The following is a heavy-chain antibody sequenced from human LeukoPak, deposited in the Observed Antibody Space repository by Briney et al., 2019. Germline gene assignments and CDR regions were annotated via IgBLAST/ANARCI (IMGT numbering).Heavy chain of an antibody. CDR2: VRNDGFDT. D-gene: IGHD4-23*01. J-gene: IGHJ4*02. CDR1: GLTFTNHG. V-gene: IGHV3-30*02. Sequence: GSLRLSCVTSGLTFTNHGFHWLRQAADKGLEWVAFVRNDGFDTYHSNSVKGRFSIPRDDSKNTVYLQMNSLRAEDTALYYCARDRGKDYFGDWGLGTQVTVSS. CDR3: ARDRGKDYFGD.